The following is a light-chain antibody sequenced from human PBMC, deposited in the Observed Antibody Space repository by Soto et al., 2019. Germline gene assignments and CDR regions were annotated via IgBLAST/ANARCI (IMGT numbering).Light chain of an antibody. CDR2: DAS. J-gene: IGKJ2*01. V-gene: IGKV3-11*01. CDR1: KSVSSY. CDR3: QQRFNWPRFT. Sequence: EIVLTQSPATLSLSPGERATLSCRASKSVSSYLAWYQQKPGQAPRLLIYDASNRATGIPARFSGGGSGTDFTLTISSLEPEDFAVYYCQQRFNWPRFTFGQGTKLEI.